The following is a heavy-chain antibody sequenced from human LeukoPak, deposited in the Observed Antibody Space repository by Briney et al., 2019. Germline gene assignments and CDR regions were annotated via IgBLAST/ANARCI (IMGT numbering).Heavy chain of an antibody. CDR1: GRLFTSYG. Sequence: GASVKVSCKASGRLFTSYGIAWVQQAPGEGLEWVGWISNFDGDTKVAENLQGRVTLTTDSSTSTAYMVLTNLKFDDTAVYYCVRARGCSNCVLTDGFDSWGQRTKVTVSS. J-gene: IGHJ3*01. D-gene: IGHD6-13*01. CDR3: VRARGCSNCVLTDGFDS. V-gene: IGHV1-18*01. CDR2: ISNFDGDT.